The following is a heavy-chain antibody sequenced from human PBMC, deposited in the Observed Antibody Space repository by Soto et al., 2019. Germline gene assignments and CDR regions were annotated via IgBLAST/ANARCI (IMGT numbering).Heavy chain of an antibody. D-gene: IGHD5-12*01. CDR1: GFTFSNHA. J-gene: IGHJ4*02. Sequence: PGGSLRLSCAASGFTFSNHAMSWVRQAPGKGLEWVAVIWYDGSNKYYADSVKGRFTISRDNSKNTLYLQMNSLRAEDTAVYYCARAPGGYALGYWGQGTLVTVSS. V-gene: IGHV3-33*08. CDR2: IWYDGSNK. CDR3: ARAPGGYALGY.